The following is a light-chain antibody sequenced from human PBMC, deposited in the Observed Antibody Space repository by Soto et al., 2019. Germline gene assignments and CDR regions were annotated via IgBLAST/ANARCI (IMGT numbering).Light chain of an antibody. J-gene: IGLJ1*01. Sequence: QSVLTQPPSVSGAPGQRVTISCTGGTSNIGAGDGVHVHWYQQLPGTAPKLIIYGNNNRPSGVPGRFSGSKSGTSASLAITGLQAEDEADYYCQSYDSSLSGYVFGSGTKVTVL. V-gene: IGLV1-40*01. CDR3: QSYDSSLSGYV. CDR1: TSNIGAGDGVH. CDR2: GNN.